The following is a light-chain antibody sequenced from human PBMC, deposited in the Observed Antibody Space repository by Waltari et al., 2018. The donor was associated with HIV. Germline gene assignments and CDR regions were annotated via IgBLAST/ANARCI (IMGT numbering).Light chain of an antibody. V-gene: IGKV1-39*01. Sequence: DIQMTQSPSSLSASVGDRVTITCRTSQSIGTYLIWYQQKLGNAPKRLIYGASSLHTGVPSMFSGSGSGTDFTLTISSLQPEDFATYYCQQSYSAPLTFGPGT. CDR3: QQSYSAPLT. CDR1: QSIGTY. J-gene: IGKJ3*01. CDR2: GAS.